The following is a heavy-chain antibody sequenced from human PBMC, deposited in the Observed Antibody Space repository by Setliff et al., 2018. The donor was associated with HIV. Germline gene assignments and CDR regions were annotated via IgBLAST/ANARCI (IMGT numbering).Heavy chain of an antibody. CDR3: ARWYGFHSSSSVLGF. J-gene: IGHJ4*02. CDR2: INPSGGST. V-gene: IGHV1-46*01. D-gene: IGHD6-6*01. CDR1: GYTFTSYY. Sequence: ASVKVSCKASGYTFTSYYMHWVRQAPGQGLEWMGIINPSGGSTSYAQRFQSRVTMTRDTSTSTVYMELSSLRSEDTAVYYCARWYGFHSSSSVLGFWGQGTPVTVSS.